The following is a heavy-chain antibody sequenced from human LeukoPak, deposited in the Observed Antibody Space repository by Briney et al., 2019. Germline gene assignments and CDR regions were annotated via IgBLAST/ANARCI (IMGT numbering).Heavy chain of an antibody. Sequence: PGGSLRLSCAASGFTFSSYAMHWVRQAPGKGLEYVSAISSNGGSIYYANSVKGRFTISRDNSKNTLYLQMGSLRAEDMAVYYCAREISGSYYDYFDYWGQGTLVTVSS. D-gene: IGHD1-26*01. CDR2: ISSNGGSI. CDR1: GFTFSSYA. V-gene: IGHV3-64*01. J-gene: IGHJ4*02. CDR3: AREISGSYYDYFDY.